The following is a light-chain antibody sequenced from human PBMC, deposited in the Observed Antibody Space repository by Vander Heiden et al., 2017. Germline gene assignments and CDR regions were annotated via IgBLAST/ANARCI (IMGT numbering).Light chain of an antibody. Sequence: IVLTQSPGTLSLSPGEGATLSCRASQSVSSSYLAWYQQKPGQAPRLLIYGASSRATGIPDRFSGSGSGTDFTLTISRLEPEDFAVYYCQQYGSSPFTFGPGTKVDIK. J-gene: IGKJ3*01. V-gene: IGKV3-20*01. CDR3: QQYGSSPFT. CDR2: GAS. CDR1: QSVSSSY.